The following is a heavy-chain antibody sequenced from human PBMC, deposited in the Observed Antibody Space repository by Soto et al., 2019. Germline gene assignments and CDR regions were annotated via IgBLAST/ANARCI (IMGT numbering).Heavy chain of an antibody. D-gene: IGHD2-21*02. V-gene: IGHV3-30-3*01. CDR1: GFTFSSYA. CDR3: ARDGNVVVTARHDAFDI. CDR2: ISYDGSNK. J-gene: IGHJ3*02. Sequence: QVQLVESGGGVVQPGRSLRLSCAASGFTFSSYAMQWVRQAPGKGLEWVAVISYDGSNKYYADSVKGRFTISRDTSTNTRYLEMNCLRAEDTSVYYCARDGNVVVTARHDAFDIWGQGTMVTVSS.